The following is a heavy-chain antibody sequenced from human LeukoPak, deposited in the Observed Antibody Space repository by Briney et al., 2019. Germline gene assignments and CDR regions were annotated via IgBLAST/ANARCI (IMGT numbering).Heavy chain of an antibody. D-gene: IGHD2-2*01. CDR1: GFTFSSYA. CDR3: AREGDTMPEG. CDR2: ISYDGSNK. Sequence: GGSLRLSCAASGFTFSSYAMHWVRQAPGKGLEWVAVISYDGSNKYYADSVKGRFTISRDNSKNTLYLQMNSLRAEDTAVYYCAREGDTMPEGWGQGTLVTVSS. J-gene: IGHJ4*02. V-gene: IGHV3-30-3*01.